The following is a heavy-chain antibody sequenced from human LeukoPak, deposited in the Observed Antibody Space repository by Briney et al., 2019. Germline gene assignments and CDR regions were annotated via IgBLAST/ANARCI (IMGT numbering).Heavy chain of an antibody. Sequence: GGSLRLSCAASGFTFSSYSMNWVRQAPGKGLEWVSSISSSSSYIYYADSVKGRFTISRDNAKNSLHLQMNSLRAEDTAVYYCARVSVGAPDYWGQGTLVTVSS. CDR1: GFTFSSYS. J-gene: IGHJ4*02. CDR3: ARVSVGAPDY. CDR2: ISSSSSYI. V-gene: IGHV3-21*01. D-gene: IGHD1-26*01.